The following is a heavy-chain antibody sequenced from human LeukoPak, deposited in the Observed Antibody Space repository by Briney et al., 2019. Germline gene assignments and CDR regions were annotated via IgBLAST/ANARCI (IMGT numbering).Heavy chain of an antibody. V-gene: IGHV3-64D*09. Sequence: GGSLRLSCSASGFSFSICSMHCVRQAPGKGLEYVSAISNNGGHTNYADSVKGRFTISRDNSKNTLYLQMSSLRAEDTAVYYCVKATVTSSYFDYFDSWGQGTRVTVSS. CDR3: VKATVTSSYFDYFDS. CDR2: ISNNGGHT. J-gene: IGHJ4*02. D-gene: IGHD4-17*01. CDR1: GFSFSICS.